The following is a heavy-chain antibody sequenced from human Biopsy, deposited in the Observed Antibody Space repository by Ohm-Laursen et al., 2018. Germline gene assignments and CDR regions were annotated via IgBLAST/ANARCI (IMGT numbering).Heavy chain of an antibody. CDR3: ARAFDN. CDR1: GFTFSKYW. V-gene: IGHV3-7*01. CDR2: IKQDGSER. Sequence: GSLRLSCAASGFTFSKYWMSWVRQAPGQGLEWVANIKQDGSERYYVESVKGRFTISRDNAKNSLYLQMNSLRVEDTAVYYCARAFDNWGQGTLVTVSS. J-gene: IGHJ4*02.